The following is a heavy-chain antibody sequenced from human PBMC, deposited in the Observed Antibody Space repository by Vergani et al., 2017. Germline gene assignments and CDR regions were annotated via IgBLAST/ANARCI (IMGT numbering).Heavy chain of an antibody. CDR1: GFTFSSYG. J-gene: IGHJ4*02. V-gene: IGHV3-33*01. CDR2: IWSDGSNK. D-gene: IGHD3-3*01. Sequence: QVQLVESGGGVVQPGRSLRLSCAASGFTFSSYGMHWVRQAPGKGLEWVAVIWSDGSNKYYADSVKGRFTISRDNSKNTLYLQMNSLRAEDTAVYYCARAQLYYDFWSGYLDYGGQGTLVTVSS. CDR3: ARAQLYYDFWSGYLDY.